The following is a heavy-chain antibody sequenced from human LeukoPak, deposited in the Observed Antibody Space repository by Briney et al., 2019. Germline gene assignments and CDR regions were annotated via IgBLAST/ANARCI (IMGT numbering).Heavy chain of an antibody. J-gene: IGHJ4*02. Sequence: GGSLRLSCTVSGFTVSSNSMSWVRQAPGKGLEWVSFIYSDNTHYSDSVKGRFTISRDNSKNTLYLQMNSLRAEDTAVYYCARRAGAYPHPYDYWGQGTLDTVSS. D-gene: IGHD3-16*01. V-gene: IGHV3-53*01. CDR1: GFTVSSNS. CDR3: ARRAGAYPHPYDY. CDR2: IYSDNT.